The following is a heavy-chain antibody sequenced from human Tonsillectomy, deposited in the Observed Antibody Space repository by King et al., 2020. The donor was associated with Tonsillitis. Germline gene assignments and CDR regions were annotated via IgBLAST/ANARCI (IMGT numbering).Heavy chain of an antibody. Sequence: QLQESGPGLVKPSHTLSLTCTVSVGSISSCGYYWSWIRQHPGKGLEWVGYRYYSGNTYSNPSLKSRVAISVDTSKNQFSLTLSSVTAAVTAVYYCASNSWTFDYWGQGTLVTVSS. J-gene: IGHJ4*02. CDR2: RYYSGNT. D-gene: IGHD3/OR15-3a*01. CDR1: VGSISSCGYY. V-gene: IGHV4-31*03. CDR3: ASNSWTFDY.